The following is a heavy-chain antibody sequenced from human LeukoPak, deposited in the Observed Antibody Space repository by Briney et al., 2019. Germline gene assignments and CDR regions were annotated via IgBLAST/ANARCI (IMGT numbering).Heavy chain of an antibody. CDR2: INHSGST. CDR1: GGSFSGYY. CDR3: ARRWLQFWRAFDI. Sequence: SETLSLTCAVCGGSFSGYYWSWIRQPPGKGLEWIGEINHSGSTNYNPSLKSRVTISVDTSKNQFSLKLSSVTAADTAVYYCARRWLQFWRAFDIWGQGTMVTVSS. D-gene: IGHD5-24*01. V-gene: IGHV4-34*01. J-gene: IGHJ3*02.